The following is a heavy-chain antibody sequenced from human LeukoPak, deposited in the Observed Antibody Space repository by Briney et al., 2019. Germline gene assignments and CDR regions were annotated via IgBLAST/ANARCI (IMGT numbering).Heavy chain of an antibody. J-gene: IGHJ5*02. V-gene: IGHV4-39*01. CDR1: GGSISSSSYY. CDR3: ARQAVAGPRTFDP. D-gene: IGHD6-19*01. CDR2: IYYSGST. Sequence: SETLSLTRTVSGGSISSSSYYWGWIRQPPGKGLEWIGSIYYSGSTYYNPSLKSRVTISVDTSKNQFSLKLSSVTAADTAVYYCARQAVAGPRTFDPWGQGTLVTVSS.